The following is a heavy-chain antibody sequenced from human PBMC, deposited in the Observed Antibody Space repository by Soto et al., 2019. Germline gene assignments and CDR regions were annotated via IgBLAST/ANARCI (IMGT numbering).Heavy chain of an antibody. Sequence: QLQLQESGPGLVKPSETLSLTCTVSGGSISSSSYYWGWIRQPPGKGLEWIGSIYYSGSTYYNPSLKSRATISVDTSKNQFSLKLSSVTAADTAVYYCASQNNPYYYYGMDVWGQGTTVTVSS. D-gene: IGHD1-1*01. CDR2: IYYSGST. J-gene: IGHJ6*02. CDR1: GGSISSSSYY. CDR3: ASQNNPYYYYGMDV. V-gene: IGHV4-39*01.